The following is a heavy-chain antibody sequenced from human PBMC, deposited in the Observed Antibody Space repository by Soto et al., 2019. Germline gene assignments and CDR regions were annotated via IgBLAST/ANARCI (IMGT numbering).Heavy chain of an antibody. Sequence: GGSLRLSCAASGFTFSTYAMSWVRQAPGKGLEWVSLVSGSGLSTYYADSVKGRFTISRDNSKNTLYLQMNSLRAEDLAIYYCAKDQGFGNLGAEYFRHWGQGTLVTVSS. V-gene: IGHV3-23*01. J-gene: IGHJ1*01. CDR1: GFTFSTYA. CDR3: AKDQGFGNLGAEYFRH. D-gene: IGHD3-10*01. CDR2: VSGSGLST.